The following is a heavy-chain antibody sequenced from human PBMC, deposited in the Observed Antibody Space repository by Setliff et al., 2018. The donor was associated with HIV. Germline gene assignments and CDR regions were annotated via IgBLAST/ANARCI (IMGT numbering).Heavy chain of an antibody. J-gene: IGHJ4*02. CDR1: GDSISSGSHY. CDR2: IYTGGNA. D-gene: IGHD1-1*01. CDR3: ARERLSRLGFDY. Sequence: SETLSLTCTVSGDSISSGSHYWSWIRQPAGKGLEWIGHIYTGGNANYNPSLQGSVTISVDTSKNQFSLMLGSMTAADTAVYYCARERLSRLGFDYWGQGTLVTVSS. V-gene: IGHV4-61*09.